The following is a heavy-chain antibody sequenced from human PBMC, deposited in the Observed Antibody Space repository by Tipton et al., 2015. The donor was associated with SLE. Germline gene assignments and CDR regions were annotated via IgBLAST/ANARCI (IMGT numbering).Heavy chain of an antibody. J-gene: IGHJ4*02. CDR3: ARSGSNGVCLD. D-gene: IGHD2-8*01. Sequence: TLSLTCTVSGGSISSHYWSWIRQPPGKGLEWIGYIYYSGSTNYNPSLKSRVTISVDTSKNQFSLKLSSVTAADTAVYYCARSGSNGVCLDWGQGTLVTVSS. CDR1: GGSISSHY. V-gene: IGHV4-59*11. CDR2: IYYSGST.